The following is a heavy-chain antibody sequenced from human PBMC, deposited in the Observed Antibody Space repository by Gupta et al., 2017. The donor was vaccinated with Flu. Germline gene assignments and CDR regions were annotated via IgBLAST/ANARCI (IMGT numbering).Heavy chain of an antibody. CDR2: IIPILGTA. Sequence: QVQLVQSGAEVKKPGSSVKVSCKASGGTFSSYAISWVRQAPGQGLEWMGGIIPILGTANYTQNFQGRVTITADKSTSTAYMELRSLRSEDTAVYYCARSGNYLRDYYNMEVWGKGTTVSVSS. V-gene: IGHV1-69*06. CDR3: ARSGNYLRDYYNMEV. D-gene: IGHD3-3*01. CDR1: GGTFSSYA. J-gene: IGHJ6*03.